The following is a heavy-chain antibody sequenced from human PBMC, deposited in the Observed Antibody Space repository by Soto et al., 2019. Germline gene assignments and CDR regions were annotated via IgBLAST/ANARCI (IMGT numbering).Heavy chain of an antibody. D-gene: IGHD6-13*01. Sequence: ASVKVSCKASRYTLTEVSIHWVRRAPGKGLEWMGGLDPEDGEIIYAQKFQGRVTVTEETSTDTAYMELSSLTSEDTAVYYCATRFIAGRGAFDIWGQGTMVTVSS. CDR2: LDPEDGEI. CDR1: RYTLTEVS. CDR3: ATRFIAGRGAFDI. J-gene: IGHJ3*02. V-gene: IGHV1-24*01.